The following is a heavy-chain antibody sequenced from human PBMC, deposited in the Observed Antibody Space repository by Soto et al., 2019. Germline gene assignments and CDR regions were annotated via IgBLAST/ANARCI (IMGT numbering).Heavy chain of an antibody. CDR3: AGSQWRQQLVPEPDYYYGRDV. CDR2: IIPIFGTA. V-gene: IGHV1-69*13. Sequence: GASVKVSCKASGGTFSSYAISWVRQAPGQGLEWMGGIIPIFGTANYAQKFQGRVTITADESTSTAYMELSSLRSEDTAVYYCAGSQWRQQLVPEPDYYYGRDVGGQGTTVTVSS. D-gene: IGHD6-13*01. J-gene: IGHJ6*02. CDR1: GGTFSSYA.